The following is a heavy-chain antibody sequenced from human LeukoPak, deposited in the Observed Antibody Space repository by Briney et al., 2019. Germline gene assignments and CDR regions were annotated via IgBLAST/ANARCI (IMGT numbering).Heavy chain of an antibody. Sequence: GGSLRLSCAASGFTFSNAWMSWVRQAPGKGLEWIGRIKSKAHGGTTDYAAPVKGRFTISRDDSKNTLYLQMNSLKTEDTAVYYCTTSTLFSGSHPDHYWGQGTLVTVSS. CDR3: TTSTLFSGSHPDHY. J-gene: IGHJ4*02. V-gene: IGHV3-15*01. D-gene: IGHD1-26*01. CDR1: GFTFSNAW. CDR2: IKSKAHGGTT.